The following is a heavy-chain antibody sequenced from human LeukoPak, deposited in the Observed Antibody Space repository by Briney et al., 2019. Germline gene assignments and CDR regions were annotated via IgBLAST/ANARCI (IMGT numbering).Heavy chain of an antibody. Sequence: GGPLRLSCAASGFTFRSYGMNWVRQAPGQGLEWVSGISNGGRSAYYADSAKGRFTISRDNSKNTLYLQMNSLRAEDTAVYYCARQPMIRGVILTLAADYMDVWGKGTTVTVSS. V-gene: IGHV3-NL1*01. J-gene: IGHJ6*03. CDR1: GFTFRSYG. CDR3: ARQPMIRGVILTLAADYMDV. CDR2: ISNGGRSA. D-gene: IGHD3-10*01.